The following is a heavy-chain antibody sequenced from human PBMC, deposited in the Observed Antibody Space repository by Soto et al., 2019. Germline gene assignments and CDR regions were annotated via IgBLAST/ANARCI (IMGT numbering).Heavy chain of an antibody. V-gene: IGHV1-69*01. CDR1: GGTFSTYA. Sequence: QVQLVQSGAEVKKPGSSVKVSCKASGGTFSTYAITWVRQAPGQGLVWLGGIIPIFGTTDYARKFQGRVTITAAESTSTVFIELSSLTSEDTAVYYCARGVGAYSFDYWGQGTLVTVSS. D-gene: IGHD1-26*01. CDR3: ARGVGAYSFDY. J-gene: IGHJ4*02. CDR2: IIPIFGTT.